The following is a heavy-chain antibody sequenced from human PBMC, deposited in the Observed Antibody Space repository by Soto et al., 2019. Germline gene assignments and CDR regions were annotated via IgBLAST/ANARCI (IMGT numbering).Heavy chain of an antibody. CDR1: GYTFTRYG. V-gene: IGHV1-18*01. J-gene: IGHJ5*02. Sequence: ASVKVSCKAAGYTFTRYGITWVRQAPGQGLEWMGWISAYNGNTNYAQKLQGRVTMTTDTSTSTAYMELRSLRSDDTAVYYCARVVGALGHWFDPWGQGTLVTVSS. CDR2: ISAYNGNT. D-gene: IGHD1-26*01. CDR3: ARVVGALGHWFDP.